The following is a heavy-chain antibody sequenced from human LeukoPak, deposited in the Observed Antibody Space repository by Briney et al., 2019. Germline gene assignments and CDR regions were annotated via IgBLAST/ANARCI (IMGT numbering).Heavy chain of an antibody. J-gene: IGHJ5*02. D-gene: IGHD3-10*01. V-gene: IGHV1-2*02. Sequence: ASVKVSCKASGYTFTGYYMHWVRQAPGQGLEWMGWIYPNSGGTNKAQKVPVRVPMSRDTSNSTAYMELSRLRSDATAAYYCARDPGFVLLWFGELPWFDPWGQGTLVTVSS. CDR3: ARDPGFVLLWFGELPWFDP. CDR1: GYTFTGYY. CDR2: IYPNSGGT.